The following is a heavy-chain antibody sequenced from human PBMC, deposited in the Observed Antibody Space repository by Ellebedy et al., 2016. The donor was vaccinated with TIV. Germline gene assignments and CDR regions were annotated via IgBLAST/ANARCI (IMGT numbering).Heavy chain of an antibody. V-gene: IGHV3-23*01. J-gene: IGHJ6*02. CDR2: ISGSGGST. CDR3: AKETFMITFYYGMDV. D-gene: IGHD3-16*01. CDR1: GFTFSSYA. Sequence: GESLKISXAASGFTFSSYAMSWVRQAPGKGLEWVSAISGSGGSTYYADSVKGRFTISRDNSKNTLYLQMNSLRAEDTAVYYCAKETFMITFYYGMDVWGQGTTVTVSS.